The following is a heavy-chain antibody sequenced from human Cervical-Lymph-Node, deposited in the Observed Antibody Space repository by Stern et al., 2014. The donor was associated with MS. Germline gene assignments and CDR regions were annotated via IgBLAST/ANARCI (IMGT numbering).Heavy chain of an antibody. CDR2: INSDESSP. Sequence: EVQLVESGGGLVQPGGSLRLSCAASGFTFSTYWMYWVRQVPGTGLVWVSRINSDESSPTYADSVKGRFTISRDNAKNMLYLQMNSLRAEDTAVYYCARGQSSSSCSDWGQGTQVTVS. V-gene: IGHV3-74*02. D-gene: IGHD6-13*01. CDR3: ARGQSSSSCSD. CDR1: GFTFSTYW. J-gene: IGHJ4*02.